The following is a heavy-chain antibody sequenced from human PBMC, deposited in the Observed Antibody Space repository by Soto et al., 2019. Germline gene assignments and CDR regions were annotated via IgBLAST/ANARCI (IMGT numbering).Heavy chain of an antibody. CDR2: VYSNGAT. CDR3: ARGMVSKIGLVDL. V-gene: IGHV4-59*11. Sequence: QVQLQESGPGLVKPSETLSITCTVSGGSMRGLYWSWIRQSPLKCLEWIGYVYSNGATNYNSSLKGRVPLSVYTSKKQFSLKLTSVSAADTAVYYLARGMVSKIGLVDLWGHGNLMTVS. J-gene: IGHJ5*02. CDR1: GGSMRGLY. D-gene: IGHD3-16*01.